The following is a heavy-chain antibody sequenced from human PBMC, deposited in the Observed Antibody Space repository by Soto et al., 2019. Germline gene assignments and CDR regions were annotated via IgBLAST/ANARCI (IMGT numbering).Heavy chain of an antibody. CDR2: VIPILGIA. Sequence: QVQLVQSGAEVKKPGSSVKVSCKASGGTFSSYTISWVRQAPGQGLEWMGRVIPILGIANYAQKFQGRVTIPADKSTSTAYMELSCLRSEDTAVYYCARDRGFRYSYGYGYYDMDVWGQGTTVTVSS. D-gene: IGHD5-18*01. V-gene: IGHV1-69*08. CDR3: ARDRGFRYSYGYGYYDMDV. CDR1: GGTFSSYT. J-gene: IGHJ6*02.